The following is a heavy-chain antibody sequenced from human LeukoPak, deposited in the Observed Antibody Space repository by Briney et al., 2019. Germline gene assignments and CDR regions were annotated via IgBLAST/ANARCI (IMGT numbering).Heavy chain of an antibody. CDR3: ARDINIFSDYDSSGYYDY. V-gene: IGHV3-48*02. CDR2: ISSSSSTI. D-gene: IGHD3-22*01. CDR1: GFTFSSYS. Sequence: PGGSLRLSCAASGFTFSSYSMNWVRQAPGKGLEWVSYISSSSSTIYYADSVKGRFTISRDNAKNSLYLQMNSLRDEDTAVYYCARDINIFSDYDSSGYYDYWGQGTLVTVSS. J-gene: IGHJ4*02.